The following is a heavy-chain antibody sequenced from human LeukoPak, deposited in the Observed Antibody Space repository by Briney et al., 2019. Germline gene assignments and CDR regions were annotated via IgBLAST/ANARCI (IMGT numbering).Heavy chain of an antibody. CDR1: GFTFSSYA. D-gene: IGHD2-15*01. Sequence: GGSLRLSCAASGFTFSSYAMSWVRQAPGKGLEWVSAISGSGGSTYYADSVKGRFTIPRDNSKNTLYLQMNSLRAEDTAVYYRARGGPIYCSGDSCYPGDYWGQGTLVTVSS. V-gene: IGHV3-23*01. J-gene: IGHJ4*02. CDR2: ISGSGGST. CDR3: ARGGPIYCSGDSCYPGDY.